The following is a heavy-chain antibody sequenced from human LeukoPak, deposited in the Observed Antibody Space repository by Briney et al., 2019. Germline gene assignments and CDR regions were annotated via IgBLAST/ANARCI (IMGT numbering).Heavy chain of an antibody. J-gene: IGHJ3*02. CDR2: IYYSGST. V-gene: IGHV4-59*08. CDR3: ARLVGWHDAFDI. Sequence: SETLSLTCTVSGGSISSYYWSWIRQPPGKGLEWIGYIYYSGSTNYNPSLKSRVTISVDTSKTQFSLKLSSVTAADTAVYYCARLVGWHDAFDIWGQGAMVTVSS. CDR1: GGSISSYY. D-gene: IGHD2-15*01.